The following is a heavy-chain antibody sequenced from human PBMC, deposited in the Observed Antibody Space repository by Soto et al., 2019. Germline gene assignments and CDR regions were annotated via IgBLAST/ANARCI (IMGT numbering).Heavy chain of an antibody. Sequence: SGTLALTCTFSSGCSSVTNVLWGWVRQPPGKGVEWVGNIDDSGTAYFSPSLATRVTFHVDTSKNQFSLTLYSVTAADTAVYYCARITGRHLDYWGQGILVTVSS. CDR3: ARITGRHLDY. J-gene: IGHJ4*02. CDR1: SGCSSVTNVL. V-gene: IGHV4-39*01. D-gene: IGHD1-20*01. CDR2: IDDSGTA.